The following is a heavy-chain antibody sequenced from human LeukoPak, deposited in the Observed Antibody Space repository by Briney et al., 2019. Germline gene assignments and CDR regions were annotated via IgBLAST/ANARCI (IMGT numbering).Heavy chain of an antibody. D-gene: IGHD3-16*02. CDR2: ISSSGSTI. V-gene: IGHV3-11*04. J-gene: IGHJ6*03. CDR1: GFTFSDYY. Sequence: KPGGPLRLSCAASGFTFSDYYMSWIRQAPGKGLDWVSYISSSGSTIYYADSVKGRFTISRDNAKNSLYLQMNSLRAEDTAVYYCARDLYYDYVWGSYRYTWYYYMDVWGKGTTVTVSS. CDR3: ARDLYYDYVWGSYRYTWYYYMDV.